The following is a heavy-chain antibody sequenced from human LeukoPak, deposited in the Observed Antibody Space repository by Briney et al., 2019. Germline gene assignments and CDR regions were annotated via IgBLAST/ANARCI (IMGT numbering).Heavy chain of an antibody. D-gene: IGHD5-24*01. J-gene: IGHJ4*02. V-gene: IGHV4-59*08. Sequence: PSETLSLTCTVSSGSISSYYWSWIRQPPGKGLEWIGYIYYSGSTNYNPSLKSRVTISVDTSKNQFSLKLSSVTAADTAVYYCARGARAGYNLEPFDYWGQGTLVTVSS. CDR1: SGSISSYY. CDR2: IYYSGST. CDR3: ARGARAGYNLEPFDY.